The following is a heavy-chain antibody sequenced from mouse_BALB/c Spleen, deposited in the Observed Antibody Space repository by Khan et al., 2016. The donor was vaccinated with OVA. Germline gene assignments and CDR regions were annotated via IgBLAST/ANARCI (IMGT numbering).Heavy chain of an antibody. V-gene: IGHV1S135*01. Sequence: VQLQQSGPELMKPGASVKISCKASGYSFTTYYIHWVKQSHGKSLEWIGYIDPFNGGHSYNQKFKGKATLTLDKSSSTAYMHLISLTSEDSAVYYCARGGLGLRAYAMDYWGQGTSVTVSS. CDR3: ARGGLGLRAYAMDY. J-gene: IGHJ4*01. CDR2: IDPFNGGH. D-gene: IGHD3-1*01. CDR1: GYSFTTYY.